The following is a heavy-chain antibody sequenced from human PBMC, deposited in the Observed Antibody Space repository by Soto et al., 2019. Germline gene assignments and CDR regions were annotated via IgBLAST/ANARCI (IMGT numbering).Heavy chain of an antibody. J-gene: IGHJ5*02. V-gene: IGHV4-30-4*01. CDR1: GGSISSGDHY. CDR2: IYYSGST. Sequence: PSETLSLTCTVSGGSISSGDHYWSWIRQPPGKGLEWIGYIYYSGSTYYNPSLKSRVTISVDTSKNQFSLKLSSVTAADTAVYYCASSELERWFDPWGQGTLVTVSS. D-gene: IGHD1-1*01. CDR3: ASSELERWFDP.